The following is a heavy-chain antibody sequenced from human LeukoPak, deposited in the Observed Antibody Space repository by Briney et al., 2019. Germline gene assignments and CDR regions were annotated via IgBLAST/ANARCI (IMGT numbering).Heavy chain of an antibody. J-gene: IGHJ3*02. V-gene: IGHV4-59*08. CDR3: ARQSGNGYSGFDFQAFDI. Sequence: SEPLSLTCTVSGGSISSYYWSWIRQPPGKGLEWIGYIYNSGSTNYNPSLKSRVTISVDTSKNQFSLQLSSVTAADTAVYYCARQSGNGYSGFDFQAFDIWGQGTMVTVSS. D-gene: IGHD5-12*01. CDR1: GGSISSYY. CDR2: IYNSGST.